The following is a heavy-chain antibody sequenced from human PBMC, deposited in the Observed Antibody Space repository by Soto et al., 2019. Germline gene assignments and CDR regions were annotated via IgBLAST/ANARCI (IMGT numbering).Heavy chain of an antibody. V-gene: IGHV4-39*01. CDR3: ASLDKNDFWSGYWGPRDNYYYYYYMDV. CDR2: IYYSGST. J-gene: IGHJ6*03. D-gene: IGHD3-3*01. CDR1: GGSISSSSYY. Sequence: SETLSLTCTVSGGSISSSSYYWGWIRQPPGKGLEWIGSIYYSGSTYYNPSLKSRVTISVDTSKNQFSLKLSSVTAADTAVYYCASLDKNDFWSGYWGPRDNYYYYYYMDVWGKGTTVTVSS.